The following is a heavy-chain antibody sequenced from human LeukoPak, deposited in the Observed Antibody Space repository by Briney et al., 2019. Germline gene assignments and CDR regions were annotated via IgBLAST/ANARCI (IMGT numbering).Heavy chain of an antibody. J-gene: IGHJ4*02. CDR1: GFTFSSHG. D-gene: IGHD2-15*01. CDR3: ARALRYCRGGNCF. V-gene: IGHV3-74*01. Sequence: GGSLRLSCAASGFTFSSHGMYWVRQAPGKGLVWVSRVNSDGSSTTYADSVRGRFTISRDNAKNTVYLQMNSLRAEDTAVYYCARALRYCRGGNCFWGQGTLVTVSS. CDR2: VNSDGSST.